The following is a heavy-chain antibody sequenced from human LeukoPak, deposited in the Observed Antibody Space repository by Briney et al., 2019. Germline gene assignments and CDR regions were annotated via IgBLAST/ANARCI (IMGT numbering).Heavy chain of an antibody. D-gene: IGHD2-15*01. CDR3: ARHGYCSGGSCRRFDY. J-gene: IGHJ4*02. CDR2: INHSGST. CDR1: GGSFSGYY. Sequence: PSETLSLTCAVYGGSFSGYYWSWIRQPPGKGLEWIGEINHSGSTNYNPSLKSRVTISVDTSKNQFSLKLSSVTAADTAVYYCARHGYCSGGSCRRFDYWGQGTLVTVSS. V-gene: IGHV4-34*01.